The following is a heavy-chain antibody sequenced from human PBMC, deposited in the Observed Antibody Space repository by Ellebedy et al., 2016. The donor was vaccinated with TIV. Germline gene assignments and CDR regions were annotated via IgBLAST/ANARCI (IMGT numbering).Heavy chain of an antibody. CDR1: GFTFSNHV. D-gene: IGHD3-3*01. Sequence: PGGSLRLSCAASGFTFSNHVLTWVRQAPGKGLEWVSSISNSGSSTHYADSVKGRFTISRDNSKNTLYLQMDGLRVDDSAVYYCVGFGVFNLWGQGAPVTVSS. CDR2: ISNSGSST. CDR3: VGFGVFNL. J-gene: IGHJ5*02. V-gene: IGHV3-23*01.